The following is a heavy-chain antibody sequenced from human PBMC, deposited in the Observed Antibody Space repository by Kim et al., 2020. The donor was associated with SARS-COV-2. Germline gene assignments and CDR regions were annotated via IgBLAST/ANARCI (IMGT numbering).Heavy chain of an antibody. D-gene: IGHD3-22*01. J-gene: IGHJ4*02. V-gene: IGHV4-34*01. CDR3: ARYNYYDSSGYTSY. Sequence: KPSLKGRVTISVDTSKNQFSLKLRSVTAADTAVYYCARYNYYDSSGYTSYWGQGTLVTVSS.